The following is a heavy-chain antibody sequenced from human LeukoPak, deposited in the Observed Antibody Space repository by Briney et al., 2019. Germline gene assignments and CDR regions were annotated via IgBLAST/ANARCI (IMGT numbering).Heavy chain of an antibody. CDR1: GFTFSSYG. D-gene: IGHD1-14*01. Sequence: GGSLRLSCAASGFTFSSYGMHWVRQAPGKGLEWVAVISYDGSNKYYADSVKGRFTISRDNSKNTLYLQMNSLRAEDTAVYYCARDREVGTGTTLRNNFWGQGTLVTVSS. J-gene: IGHJ4*02. V-gene: IGHV3-30*03. CDR3: ARDREVGTGTTLRNNF. CDR2: ISYDGSNK.